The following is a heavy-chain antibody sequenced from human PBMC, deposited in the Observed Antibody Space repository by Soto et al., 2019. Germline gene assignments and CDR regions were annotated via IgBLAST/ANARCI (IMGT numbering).Heavy chain of an antibody. D-gene: IGHD6-19*01. Sequence: SVKVSCKASGGTFSSYAISWVRQAPGQGLEWMGGIIPIFGTANYAQKFQGRVTITADESTSTAYMELTNLRAEDTAVYYCAKDPYNSGTYFHGFDIWGQGTMVTVSS. CDR3: AKDPYNSGTYFHGFDI. CDR1: GGTFSSYA. J-gene: IGHJ3*02. V-gene: IGHV1-69*13. CDR2: IIPIFGTA.